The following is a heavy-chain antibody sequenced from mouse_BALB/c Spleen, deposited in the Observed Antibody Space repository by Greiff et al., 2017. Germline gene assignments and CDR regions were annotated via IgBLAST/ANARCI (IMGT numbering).Heavy chain of an antibody. CDR2: INPYNDGT. CDR3: ARGDYDYDGAWFAY. D-gene: IGHD2-4*01. Sequence: EVQLVESGPELVKPGASVKMSCKASGYTFTSYVMHWVKQKPGQGLEWIGYINPYNDGTKYNEKFKGKATLTSDKSSSTAYMELSSLTSEDSAVYYCARGDYDYDGAWFAYWGQGTLVTVSA. CDR1: GYTFTSYV. J-gene: IGHJ3*01. V-gene: IGHV1-14*01.